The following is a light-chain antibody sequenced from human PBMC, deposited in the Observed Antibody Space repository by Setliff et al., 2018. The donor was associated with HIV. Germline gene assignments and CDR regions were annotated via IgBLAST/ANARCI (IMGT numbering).Light chain of an antibody. Sequence: DIVMTQSPDSLAVSLGERATINCRSSQSLFYTSNNKNYLAWYQQKSGQPPKILIYLGSTRNSGVPDLFSGRGSGTDFTLTISNMQPEDVAVYFCQQYHTTPSTFGRWTKVDIK. CDR2: LGS. CDR1: QSLFYTSNNKNY. CDR3: QQYHTTPST. J-gene: IGKJ1*01. V-gene: IGKV4-1*01.